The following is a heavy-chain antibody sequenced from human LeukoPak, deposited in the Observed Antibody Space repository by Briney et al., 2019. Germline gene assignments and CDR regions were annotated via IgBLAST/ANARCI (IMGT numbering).Heavy chain of an antibody. J-gene: IGHJ4*02. Sequence: PGGSLRLSCAASGFTFSSYWMHWVRQAPGNGLVWVSYISGDGSSTTYADSVKGRFTISSDNAKNTLDLQMNSLRAEDTAVYYCARGGWGTAIDYWAQGTLVTVSS. CDR1: GFTFSSYW. D-gene: IGHD1-7*01. CDR3: ARGGWGTAIDY. CDR2: ISGDGSST. V-gene: IGHV3-74*01.